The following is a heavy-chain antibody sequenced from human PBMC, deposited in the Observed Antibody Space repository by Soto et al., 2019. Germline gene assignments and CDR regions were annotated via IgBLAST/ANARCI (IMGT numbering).Heavy chain of an antibody. D-gene: IGHD6-19*01. Sequence: QVPLQESGPGLVKPSGTLSLTSSVSGASISSNWWSWVRQPPGNGLEWIGEIHPSGNTNYTPALRSRANISIDKSTNQWSLNLNSVPAADTALYYCASHIALATMRGFDYWGQGNLVSVSS. CDR2: IHPSGNT. CDR3: ASHIALATMRGFDY. J-gene: IGHJ4*02. CDR1: GASISSNW. V-gene: IGHV4-4*02.